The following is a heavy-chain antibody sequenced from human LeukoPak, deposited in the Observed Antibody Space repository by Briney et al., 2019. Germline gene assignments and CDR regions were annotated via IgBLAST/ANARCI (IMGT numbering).Heavy chain of an antibody. Sequence: GGSLRLSCAASEFTFSTFWMSWVRQAPGKGLEWVANIKADGSVKHYVDSVEGRFSISRDNARSSLYLQMNSLRAEDTAVYYCVRDSDYQRNSGGLYAHYDALVIWGHGTMVTVSS. CDR2: IKADGSVK. D-gene: IGHD2-21*01. J-gene: IGHJ3*02. CDR1: EFTFSTFW. CDR3: VRDSDYQRNSGGLYAHYDALVI. V-gene: IGHV3-7*01.